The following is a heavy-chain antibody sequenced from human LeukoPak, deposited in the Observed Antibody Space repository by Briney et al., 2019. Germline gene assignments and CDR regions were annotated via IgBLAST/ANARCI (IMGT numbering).Heavy chain of an antibody. CDR1: GFTFSSYW. V-gene: IGHV3-7*01. Sequence: GGSLRLSCAASGFTFSSYWMSWVRQAPGKGLEWVANINQDGSEKYYVDSVKGRFTISRDNAKNSLYLQMNSLRAEDTAVYYCARGNRGGGYDYFGWFDPWGQGTLVTVSS. D-gene: IGHD5-12*01. CDR2: INQDGSEK. J-gene: IGHJ5*02. CDR3: ARGNRGGGYDYFGWFDP.